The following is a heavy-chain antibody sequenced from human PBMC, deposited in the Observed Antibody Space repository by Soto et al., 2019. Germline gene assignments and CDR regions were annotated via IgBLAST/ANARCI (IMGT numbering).Heavy chain of an antibody. J-gene: IGHJ6*02. D-gene: IGHD4-4*01. CDR3: ATLGLHPDAYCYCYCGMDV. V-gene: IGHV4-39*01. CDR2: IYYSGST. Sequence: SETLSLTCTVSGGSISSSSYYWGWIRQPPGKGLEWIGSIYYSGSTYYNPSLKSRVTISVDTSKNQFSLKLSSVTAADTAVYYCATLGLHPDAYCYCYCGMDVWGRGTTVAVSS. CDR1: GGSISSSSYY.